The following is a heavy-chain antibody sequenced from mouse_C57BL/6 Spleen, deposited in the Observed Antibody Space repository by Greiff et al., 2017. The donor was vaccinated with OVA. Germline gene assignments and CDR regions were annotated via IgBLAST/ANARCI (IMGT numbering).Heavy chain of an antibody. J-gene: IGHJ1*03. Sequence: VQLQQSGPELVKPGASVKISCKASGYTFTDYYMNWVKQSHGKSLEWIGDINPNNGGTSYNQKFKGKATLTVDTSSSTAYMELRSLTSEDSAVYYGARRDYDVWYFDVWGTGTTVTVSS. CDR2: INPNNGGT. CDR3: ARRDYDVWYFDV. CDR1: GYTFTDYY. D-gene: IGHD2-4*01. V-gene: IGHV1-26*01.